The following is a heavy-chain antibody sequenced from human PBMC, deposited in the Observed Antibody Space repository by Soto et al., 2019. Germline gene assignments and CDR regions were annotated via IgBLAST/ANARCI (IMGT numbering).Heavy chain of an antibody. Sequence: GGSLRLSCTASGFSFSDYSFNWVRQAPGKGLEWVSLISATGGGTYYADSVKGRFTISRDNSHNTLYLQVHSLTAEDTAVYYCAKDRRAGGNSAFYFDFWGQGAQVTVSS. CDR3: AKDRRAGGNSAFYFDF. J-gene: IGHJ4*02. V-gene: IGHV3-23*01. CDR1: GFSFSDYS. CDR2: ISATGGGT. D-gene: IGHD3-16*01.